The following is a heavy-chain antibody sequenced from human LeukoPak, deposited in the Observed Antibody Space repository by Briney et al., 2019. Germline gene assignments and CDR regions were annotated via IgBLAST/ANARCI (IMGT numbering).Heavy chain of an antibody. CDR1: GGSISSSSYY. J-gene: IGHJ4*02. Sequence: SETLSLTCTVSGGSISSSSYYWGWIRQPPGKGLEWIGSIYYSGSTYYNPSLKSRVTISGDTSKNQFSLKLSSVTAADTAVYYCARGPGSRWYDLLFDYWGQGTLVTVSS. CDR3: ARGPGSRWYDLLFDY. D-gene: IGHD6-13*01. V-gene: IGHV4-39*07. CDR2: IYYSGST.